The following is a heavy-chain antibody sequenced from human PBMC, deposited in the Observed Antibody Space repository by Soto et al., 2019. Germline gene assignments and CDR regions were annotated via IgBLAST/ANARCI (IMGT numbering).Heavy chain of an antibody. CDR3: ARVSPSFFAAFDI. CDR1: GFTFSSYS. V-gene: IGHV3-21*01. Sequence: EVQLVESGGGLVKPGGSLRLSCAASGFTFSSYSMNWVRQAPGKGLEWVSSISSSSSYIYYADSVKGRFTISRDNAKNSLYLQMSSLRAEETAVYYCARVSPSFFAAFDIWGQGTMVTVSS. CDR2: ISSSSSYI. J-gene: IGHJ3*02.